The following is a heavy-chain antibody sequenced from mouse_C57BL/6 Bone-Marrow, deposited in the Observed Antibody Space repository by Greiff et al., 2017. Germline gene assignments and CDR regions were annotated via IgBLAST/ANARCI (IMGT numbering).Heavy chain of an antibody. CDR2: IYPGGGYT. CDR3: ARVRAILYYFDY. CDR1: GYTFTNYW. J-gene: IGHJ2*01. D-gene: IGHD3-3*01. Sequence: VQLVESGAELVRPGTSVKMSCKASGYTFTNYWIGWAKQRPGHGLEWIGDIYPGGGYTNYNEKFKGKATLTADKSSSTAYMQFSSLTSEDSAIYYCARVRAILYYFDYWGQGTTLTVSS. V-gene: IGHV1-63*01.